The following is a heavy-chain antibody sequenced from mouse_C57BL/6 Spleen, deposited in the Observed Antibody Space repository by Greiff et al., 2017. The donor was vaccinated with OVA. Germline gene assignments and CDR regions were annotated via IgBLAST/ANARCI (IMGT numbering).Heavy chain of an antibody. J-gene: IGHJ1*03. V-gene: IGHV3-6*01. CDR3: ASFYYGNSRYFDV. Sequence: ESGPGLVKPSQSLSLTCSVTGYSITSGYYWNWIRQFPGNKLEWMGYISYDGINNYNPSLKNRISITRDTSKNQFFLKLNSVTTEDTATYYCASFYYGNSRYFDVWGTGTTVTVSS. D-gene: IGHD2-1*01. CDR2: ISYDGIN. CDR1: GYSITSGYY.